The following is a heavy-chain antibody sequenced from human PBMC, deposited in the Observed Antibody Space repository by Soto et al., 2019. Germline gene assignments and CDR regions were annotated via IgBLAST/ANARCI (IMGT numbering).Heavy chain of an antibody. V-gene: IGHV4-4*07. CDR3: ARACSSNSCYDVFDY. CDR2: IYTSGST. D-gene: IGHD2-2*01. Sequence: QVQLQESGPGLLKPSETLSLTCTVSGGSISSYYWSWIRQPAGKGLEWIGRIYTSGSTNYNPYLKSRVTMSVDTSKNQFSLKLSSVTAADTAVYYCARACSSNSCYDVFDYWGQGTLVTVSS. J-gene: IGHJ4*02. CDR1: GGSISSYY.